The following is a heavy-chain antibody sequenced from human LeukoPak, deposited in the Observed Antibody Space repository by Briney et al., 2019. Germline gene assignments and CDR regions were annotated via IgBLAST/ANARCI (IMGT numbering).Heavy chain of an antibody. V-gene: IGHV4-39*01. CDR3: ARYCSSTSCYPSYYYGMDV. J-gene: IGHJ6*02. Sequence: SETLSLTCTVSGGSISSSSYYWGWIRQPPGKGLEWIGSIYYSGSTYYNPSLKSRVTISVDTSKSQFSLKLSSVTAADTAVYYCARYCSSTSCYPSYYYGMDVWGQGTTVTVSS. D-gene: IGHD2-2*01. CDR2: IYYSGST. CDR1: GGSISSSSYY.